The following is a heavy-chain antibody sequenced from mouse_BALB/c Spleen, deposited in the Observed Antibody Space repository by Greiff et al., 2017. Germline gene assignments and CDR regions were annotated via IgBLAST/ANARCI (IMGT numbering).Heavy chain of an antibody. J-gene: IGHJ4*01. V-gene: IGHV5-12-2*01. CDR2: ISNGGGST. Sequence: EVQLVESGGGLVQPGGSLKLSCAASGFTFSSYTMSWVRQTPEKRLEWVAYISNGGGSTYYPDTVKGRFTISRDNAKNTLYLQMSSLKSEDTAMYYCARQGGNYGYYAMDYWGQGTSVTVSS. CDR3: ARQGGNYGYYAMDY. D-gene: IGHD2-1*01. CDR1: GFTFSSYT.